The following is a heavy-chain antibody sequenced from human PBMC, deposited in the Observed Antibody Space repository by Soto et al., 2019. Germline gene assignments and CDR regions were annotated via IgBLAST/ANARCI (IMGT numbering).Heavy chain of an antibody. Sequence: PGGSLRLSCAASGFTFSDYYMNWIRQAPGKGLEWVSYISSSGSYTNYADSVKGRFTISRDNAKNSLYLQMNSLRAEDTAVYYCARILDYYDSSGYHCYWGQGTLVTVSS. V-gene: IGHV3-11*03. D-gene: IGHD3-22*01. CDR1: GFTFSDYY. J-gene: IGHJ4*02. CDR2: ISSSGSYT. CDR3: ARILDYYDSSGYHCY.